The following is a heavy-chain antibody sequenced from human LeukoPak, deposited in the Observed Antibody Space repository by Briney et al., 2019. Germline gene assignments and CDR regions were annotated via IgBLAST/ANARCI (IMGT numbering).Heavy chain of an antibody. J-gene: IGHJ4*02. CDR2: IFASGST. D-gene: IGHD3-10*01. CDR1: GASINSDY. V-gene: IGHV4-4*07. CDR3: VRGWAPRGEKSSFAS. Sequence: SETLSLTSTVSGASINSDYWTWVRQVAGKGLEWIGRIFASGSTNYNPYLRSRITMSVDTSKNQFALDLSSVTAEDAGVYYCVRGWAPRGEKSSFASWGQGTLVTVSS.